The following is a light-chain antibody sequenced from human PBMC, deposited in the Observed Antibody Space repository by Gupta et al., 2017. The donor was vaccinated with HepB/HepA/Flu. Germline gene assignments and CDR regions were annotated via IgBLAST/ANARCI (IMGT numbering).Light chain of an antibody. Sequence: DIQMTQSPSSLSASVGDRVTITCRASQSISNYLNWYQQKPGKAPNLLIYAASSLQSGVPSSFSGSGSGTDFTLTISSLQPEDSATYYCQQSYSTPYTFGQGTKLEIK. V-gene: IGKV1-39*01. CDR1: QSISNY. CDR3: QQSYSTPYT. J-gene: IGKJ2*01. CDR2: AAS.